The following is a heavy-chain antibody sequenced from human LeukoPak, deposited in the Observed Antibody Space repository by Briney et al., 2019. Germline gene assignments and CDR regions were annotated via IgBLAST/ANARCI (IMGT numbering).Heavy chain of an antibody. J-gene: IGHJ5*02. CDR2: IYYSGST. CDR3: ARQVVAATWWFDP. D-gene: IGHD2-15*01. CDR1: GGSISSSSYY. V-gene: IGHV4-39*01. Sequence: SETLSLTCTVSGGSISSSSYYWGWIRQPPGKGLEWIGSIYYSGSTYYNPSLKSRVTISVDTSKNQFSLKLSSVTAADTAVYYCARQVVAATWWFDPWGQGTLDTVSS.